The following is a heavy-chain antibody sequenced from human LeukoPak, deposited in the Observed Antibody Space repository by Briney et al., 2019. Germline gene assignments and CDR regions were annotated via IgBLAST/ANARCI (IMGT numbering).Heavy chain of an antibody. CDR3: ARVLSAVADYYYYYGMDV. CDR1: GYTFTSYG. J-gene: IGHJ6*02. Sequence: GASVKVSCKASGYTFTSYGISWVRQAPGQGLEWMGWISAYNGNTNYAQKLQGRVTMTTDTSTSTAYMELRSLRSDDTAVYYCARVLSAVADYYYYYGMDVWGQGTTATVSS. CDR2: ISAYNGNT. V-gene: IGHV1-18*01. D-gene: IGHD6-19*01.